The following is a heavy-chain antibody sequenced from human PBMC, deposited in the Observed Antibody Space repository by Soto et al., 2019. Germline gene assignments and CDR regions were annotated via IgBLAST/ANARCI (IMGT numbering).Heavy chain of an antibody. V-gene: IGHV3-48*02. D-gene: IGHD6-19*01. Sequence: EVQLVESGGGLVQPGGSLRLSCAASGFRFSIYSMNWVRQAPGKGLEWSAYITSDTNTIKYADSVKGRFTVSRDNGKNSVYLQMNSVRDEDTAVYYCARSVEGHFDYWGQGTVVTVSA. CDR3: ARSVEGHFDY. CDR1: GFRFSIYS. CDR2: ITSDTNTI. J-gene: IGHJ4*02.